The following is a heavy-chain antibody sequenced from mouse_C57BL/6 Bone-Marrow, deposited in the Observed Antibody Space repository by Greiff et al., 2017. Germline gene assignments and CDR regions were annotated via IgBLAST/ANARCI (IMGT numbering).Heavy chain of an antibody. CDR3: ARPYYSNDWYCDV. CDR1: GYTFTSYW. CDR2: IYPGSGST. J-gene: IGHJ1*03. V-gene: IGHV1-55*01. Sequence: VQLQQPGAELVKPGASVKMSCKASGYTFTSYWITWVKQRPGQGLEWIGDIYPGSGSTNYNEKFKSKATLTVDTSSSTAYMQLSSLTSEDYAVYYCARPYYSNDWYCDVWGTGTTVTVSS. D-gene: IGHD2-5*01.